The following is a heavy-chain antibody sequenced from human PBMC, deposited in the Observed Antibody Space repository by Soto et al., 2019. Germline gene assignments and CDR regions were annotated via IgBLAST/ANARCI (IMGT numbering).Heavy chain of an antibody. D-gene: IGHD2-15*01. V-gene: IGHV3-73*02. CDR3: ARLPESFLVGSAFDI. J-gene: IGHJ3*02. CDR1: GFTFSGSA. CDR2: IRSQAKSYET. Sequence: EVQLVESGGGLVQPGASLKLSCAASGFTFSGSAMQWVRQPSGKGLEWVGRIRSQAKSYETAYAASVKGRFTISRDDSSNTAYLQMNSLKIEDTAVYYCARLPESFLVGSAFDIWGQGTMVTVSS.